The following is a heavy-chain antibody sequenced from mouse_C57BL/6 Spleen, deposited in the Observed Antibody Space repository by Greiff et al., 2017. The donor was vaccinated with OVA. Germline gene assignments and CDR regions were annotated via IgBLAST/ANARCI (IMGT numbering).Heavy chain of an antibody. CDR2: IYPGGGHT. CDR1: GYTFTNYW. V-gene: IGHV1-63*01. CDR3: AGSDDCGEYFDV. Sequence: QVHVQQSGAELARPGTSVKLSCKASGYTFTNYWIGWVKQRPGQGLEWIGDIYPGGGHTYYNEKFKGKATLTADKSSSTAYMELRSLTSEDSAICDCAGSDDCGEYFDVWGTGTTLTVSS. J-gene: IGHJ1*03.